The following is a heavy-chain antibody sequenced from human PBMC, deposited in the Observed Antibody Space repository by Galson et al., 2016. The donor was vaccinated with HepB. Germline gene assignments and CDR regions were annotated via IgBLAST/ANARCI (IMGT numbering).Heavy chain of an antibody. CDR1: GFRFTDYG. J-gene: IGHJ6*04. CDR3: ARELRSGRFFNHYGMDV. CDR2: ISYDGRDK. V-gene: IGHV3-33*01. D-gene: IGHD5-12*01. Sequence: SLRLSCAASGFRFTDYGMHWFRQAPGKGLEWVAVISYDGRDKNYGESVRGRFTISRDNSKNTLSLQMNRLRAEDTALYYCARELRSGRFFNHYGMDVWGKGTTVTVSS.